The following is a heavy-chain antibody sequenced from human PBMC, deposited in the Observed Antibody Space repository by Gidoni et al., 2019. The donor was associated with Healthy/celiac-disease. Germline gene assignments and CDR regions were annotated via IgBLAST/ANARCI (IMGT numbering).Heavy chain of an antibody. CDR3: TRGSGSYLVWYFDL. D-gene: IGHD1-26*01. CDR2: IRSKAYGGTT. CDR1: GFTFGDYA. Sequence: EVQLVESGGGLGQPGRSLRLSCTASGFTFGDYAMSWFRQAPGKGLEWVGFIRSKAYGGTTEYAASVKGRFTISRDDSKSIAYLQMNSLKTEDTAVYYCTRGSGSYLVWYFDLWGRGTLVTVSS. J-gene: IGHJ2*01. V-gene: IGHV3-49*03.